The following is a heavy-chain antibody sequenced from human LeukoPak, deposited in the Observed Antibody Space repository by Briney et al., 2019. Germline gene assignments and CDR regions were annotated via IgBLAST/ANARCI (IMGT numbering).Heavy chain of an antibody. CDR1: GFTFSSYW. Sequence: GGSLRLLCAASGFTFSSYWMHWVRQGPGKGLVWVAHINDDGTTTGYAEFAEGRFTISRDDAKNTLYLQISSLRAEDTALYYCTRGGFYYDSSGYFPHFFDSWGQGTLVTVSS. CDR3: TRGGFYYDSSGYFPHFFDS. CDR2: INDDGTTT. V-gene: IGHV3-74*01. J-gene: IGHJ4*02. D-gene: IGHD3-22*01.